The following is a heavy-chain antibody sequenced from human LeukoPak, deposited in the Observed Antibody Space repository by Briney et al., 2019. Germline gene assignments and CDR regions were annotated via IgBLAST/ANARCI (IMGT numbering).Heavy chain of an antibody. CDR1: GFTFDDYA. Sequence: GRSLRLSCAASGFTFDDYAMHWVRQAPGKGLEWVSGISWNSGSIGYADSVKGRFTISRDNAKNSLYLQMNSLRAEDTALYYCAKDISHHYYDSRADAFDIWGQGTMVTVSS. CDR2: ISWNSGSI. J-gene: IGHJ3*02. V-gene: IGHV3-9*01. CDR3: AKDISHHYYDSRADAFDI. D-gene: IGHD3-22*01.